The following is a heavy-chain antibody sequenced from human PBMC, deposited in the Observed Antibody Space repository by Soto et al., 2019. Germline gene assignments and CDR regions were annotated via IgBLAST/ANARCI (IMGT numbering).Heavy chain of an antibody. CDR1: GYTFTSYG. V-gene: IGHV1-18*01. J-gene: IGHJ4*02. CDR2: ISAYNGNT. D-gene: IGHD2-2*01. Sequence: GASVKVSCKASGYTFTSYGISWVRQAPGQGLDWMGWISAYNGNTNYAQKLQGRVTMTTDTSTSTAYMELRSLRSDDTAVYYCARDLYTIVVPAATGRPFDYWGQGTLVTVSS. CDR3: ARDLYTIVVPAATGRPFDY.